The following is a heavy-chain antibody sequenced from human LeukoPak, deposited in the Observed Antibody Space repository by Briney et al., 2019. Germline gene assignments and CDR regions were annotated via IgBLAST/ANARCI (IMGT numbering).Heavy chain of an antibody. CDR2: ISGSGGST. Sequence: PGGSLRLSCAASGFTFSSYAMSWVRQAPGTGLEWVSAISGSGGSTYYADSVKGRFTISRDNSKNTLYLQMNSLRAEDMAVYYCAKAATVTTRSDYWGQGTLVTVSS. V-gene: IGHV3-23*01. CDR3: AKAATVTTRSDY. CDR1: GFTFSSYA. D-gene: IGHD4-17*01. J-gene: IGHJ4*02.